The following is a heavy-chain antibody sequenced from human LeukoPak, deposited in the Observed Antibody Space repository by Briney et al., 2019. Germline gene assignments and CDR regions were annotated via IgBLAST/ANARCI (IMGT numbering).Heavy chain of an antibody. CDR3: ARDLPVIRGYSYGRDAFDI. J-gene: IGHJ3*02. Sequence: GGSLRLSCAASGFTFSSYSMNWVRQAPGKGLEWVSSISSSSSYIYYADSVKGRFTISRDNAKNSLYLQMNSLRAEDTAVYYCARDLPVIRGYSYGRDAFDIWGQGTMVTVSS. D-gene: IGHD5-18*01. V-gene: IGHV3-21*01. CDR2: ISSSSSYI. CDR1: GFTFSSYS.